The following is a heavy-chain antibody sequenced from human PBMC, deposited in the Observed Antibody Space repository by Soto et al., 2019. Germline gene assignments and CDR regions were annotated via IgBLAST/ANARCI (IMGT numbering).Heavy chain of an antibody. CDR1: GFTVSSYW. J-gene: IGHJ4*02. V-gene: IGHV3-7*01. Sequence: GGSLRLSCVASGFTVSSYWMNWVRQAPGKGLEWVANIKEDGSERYYVDSVKGRFTISRDNAENSLYLQMNSLRAEDTAVYYCLRGHGGYWGQGTLVTVSS. CDR2: IKEDGSER. CDR3: LRGHGGY.